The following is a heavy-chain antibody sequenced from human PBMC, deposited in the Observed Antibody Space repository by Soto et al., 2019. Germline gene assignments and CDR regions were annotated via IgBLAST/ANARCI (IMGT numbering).Heavy chain of an antibody. J-gene: IGHJ4*02. Sequence: QVQLQESGPGLVKPSRTLSLTCTVAGVSINSGGYYWTWIRQRPGKGLEWIAYINYSGSTYYNQSLKSRLTVSLDTSKNVFSLNLNSLTAADTDVYFCARGLDGGYNYAYDNGGQGTLVTVSS. CDR2: INYSGST. CDR3: ARGLDGGYNYAYDN. D-gene: IGHD5-18*01. V-gene: IGHV4-31*03. CDR1: GVSINSGGYY.